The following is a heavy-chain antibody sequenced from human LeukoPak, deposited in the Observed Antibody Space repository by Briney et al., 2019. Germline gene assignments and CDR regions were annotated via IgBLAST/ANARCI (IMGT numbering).Heavy chain of an antibody. Sequence: SETLSLTCTVSGYSITSGYYWGWIRQPPVKGLEWIGSIYHSGSTYYNPSLKSRVTISVDTSKNQFSLKLTSVTAADTAVYYCARYSGGSGGFDPWGQGTLVTVSS. CDR1: GYSITSGYY. D-gene: IGHD2-15*01. V-gene: IGHV4-38-2*02. CDR2: IYHSGST. CDR3: ARYSGGSGGFDP. J-gene: IGHJ5*02.